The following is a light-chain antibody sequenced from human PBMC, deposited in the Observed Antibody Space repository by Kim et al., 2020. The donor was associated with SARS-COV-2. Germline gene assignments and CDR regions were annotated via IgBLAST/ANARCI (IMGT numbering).Light chain of an antibody. CDR1: SSDVGSYNV. J-gene: IGLJ2*01. Sequence: GQSITISCSGTSSDVGSYNVVSWYQQHPGKAPKRMIYEVSKRPSGISNRFSGSKSGNTASLTISGLQAEDEADYYCCSYAGSSILIFGGGTQLTVL. V-gene: IGLV2-23*02. CDR2: EVS. CDR3: CSYAGSSILI.